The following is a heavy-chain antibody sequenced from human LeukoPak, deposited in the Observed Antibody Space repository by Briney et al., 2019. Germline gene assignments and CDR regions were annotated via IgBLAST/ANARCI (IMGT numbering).Heavy chain of an antibody. D-gene: IGHD3-22*01. CDR3: AGAAYYYDSSGYYYYNWFDP. V-gene: IGHV3-11*04. Sequence: GGSLRLSCAASGFTFSDYYMSWIRQAPGKGLEWVSYISSSGSTIYYADSVKGRFTISRDNAKNSLYLQMNSLRAEDTAVYYCAGAAYYYDSSGYYYYNWFDPLGPGNPGHRLL. J-gene: IGHJ5*02. CDR2: ISSSGSTI. CDR1: GFTFSDYY.